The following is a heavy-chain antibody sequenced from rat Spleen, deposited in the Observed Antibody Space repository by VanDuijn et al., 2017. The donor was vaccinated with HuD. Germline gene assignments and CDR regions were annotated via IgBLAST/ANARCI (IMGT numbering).Heavy chain of an antibody. J-gene: IGHJ3*01. D-gene: IGHD1-4*01. CDR2: ISPSGGST. Sequence: EVKLVESGGGLVQPGRSLKLSCAASGFTYSNYGMHWIRQAPTKGLDWVASISPSGGSTHYRDSAKGRFTISRDSAKSTLYLQMDSLRSEDTATYYCATAGSRVSRFAYWGQGTLVTVSS. CDR1: GFTYSNYG. V-gene: IGHV5-19*01. CDR3: ATAGSRVSRFAY.